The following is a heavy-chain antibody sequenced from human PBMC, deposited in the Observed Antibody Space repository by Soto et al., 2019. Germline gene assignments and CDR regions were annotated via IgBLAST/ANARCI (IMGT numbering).Heavy chain of an antibody. J-gene: IGHJ5*02. CDR2: IYHSGST. D-gene: IGHD3-10*01. CDR3: ARSYGSGSYYGINWFDP. Sequence: SETLSLTCAVSGGPISSGGYSWSWIRQPPGKGLEWIGYIYHSGSTYYNPSLKSRVTISVDRSKNQFSLKLSSVTAADTAVYYCARSYGSGSYYGINWFDPWGQGTLVTVSS. CDR1: GGPISSGGYS. V-gene: IGHV4-30-2*01.